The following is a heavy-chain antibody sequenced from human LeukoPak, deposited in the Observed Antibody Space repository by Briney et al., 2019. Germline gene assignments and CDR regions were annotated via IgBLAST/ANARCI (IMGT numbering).Heavy chain of an antibody. Sequence: PGGSLRLSCAASGFTFSSYAMSWVRQAPGKGLEWGSGLSGSGGSTYYADSVKGRFTISRDNSKNTLYLQMNSLRPEDTAVYYCARITGSRVGAFDYWGQGTLVTASS. V-gene: IGHV3-23*01. J-gene: IGHJ4*02. D-gene: IGHD1-20*01. CDR2: LSGSGGST. CDR3: ARITGSRVGAFDY. CDR1: GFTFSSYA.